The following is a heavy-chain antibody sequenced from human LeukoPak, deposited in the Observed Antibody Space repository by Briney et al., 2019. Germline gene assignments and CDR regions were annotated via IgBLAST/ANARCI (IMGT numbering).Heavy chain of an antibody. Sequence: GGSLRLSCAASGFTFSSYAMSWVRQAPGKGLEWVSAISGSGGSTYYADSVKGRFTISRDNSKNTLCLQMNSLRAEDTAVYYCAKGAGYSSGWYRFDYWGQGTLVTVSS. CDR1: GFTFSSYA. CDR3: AKGAGYSSGWYRFDY. D-gene: IGHD6-19*01. CDR2: ISGSGGST. J-gene: IGHJ4*02. V-gene: IGHV3-23*01.